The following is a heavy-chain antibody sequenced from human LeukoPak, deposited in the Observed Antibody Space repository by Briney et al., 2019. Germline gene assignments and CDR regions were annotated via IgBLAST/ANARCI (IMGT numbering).Heavy chain of an antibody. CDR1: GYTFTSYD. J-gene: IGHJ4*02. CDR3: ARDGPLVRGVTDFDY. V-gene: IGHV1-18*01. D-gene: IGHD3-10*01. CDR2: ISAYNGNT. Sequence: ASVKVSCKASGYTFTSYDISWVRQAPGQGLEWMGWISAYNGNTNYAQKLQGRVTMTTDTSTSTANMELRSLRSDDTAVYYCARDGPLVRGVTDFDYWGQGTLVTVSS.